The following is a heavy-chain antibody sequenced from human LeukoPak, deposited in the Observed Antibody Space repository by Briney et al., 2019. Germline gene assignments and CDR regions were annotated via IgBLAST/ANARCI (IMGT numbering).Heavy chain of an antibody. V-gene: IGHV1-24*01. J-gene: IGHJ4*02. CDR1: GYTLTELS. D-gene: IGHD3-10*01. CDR3: ATDNSFDYGSGTFDY. Sequence: VASVTVSCKVSGYTLTELSMDWVRQAPGKGLEWMGGFDPEDGETIYAQKFQGRVTMTEDTSTDTAYMQLSSLRSDDTAVYYCATDNSFDYGSGTFDYWGQGTLVTVSS. CDR2: FDPEDGET.